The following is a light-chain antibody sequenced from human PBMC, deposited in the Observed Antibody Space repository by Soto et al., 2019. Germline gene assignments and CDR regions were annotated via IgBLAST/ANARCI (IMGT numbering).Light chain of an antibody. CDR1: QSVRTK. CDR2: GAS. Sequence: EIVMTQSPDTMYVPPGEGANLSCKASQSVRTKLDWYQQKAGQAPRLLIYGASTRANGIPDMFSGSGSGTEFTLTISSLQSEDFAVYYCQQYNSWPPITFGQGTRLEIK. J-gene: IGKJ5*01. V-gene: IGKV3-15*01. CDR3: QQYNSWPPIT.